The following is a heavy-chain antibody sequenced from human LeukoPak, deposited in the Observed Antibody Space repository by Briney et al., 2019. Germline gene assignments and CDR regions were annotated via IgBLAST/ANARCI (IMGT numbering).Heavy chain of an antibody. CDR3: AKGSSSSNYYYGMDV. Sequence: PGGSLRLSCAASGFTFSSYAMTWVRQAPGKGLEWVSNTYPSESSTYYADSVMGRFAISRDNSKSTLYLQMDGLRPEDTAVYYCAKGSSSSNYYYGMDVWGQGTTVTVSS. J-gene: IGHJ6*02. D-gene: IGHD6-6*01. V-gene: IGHV3-23*01. CDR1: GFTFSSYA. CDR2: TYPSESST.